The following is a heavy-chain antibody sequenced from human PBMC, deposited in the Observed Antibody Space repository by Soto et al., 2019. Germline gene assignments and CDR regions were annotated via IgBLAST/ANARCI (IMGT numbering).Heavy chain of an antibody. D-gene: IGHD1-26*01. CDR3: ARGRGSYYGYYYYYGMDV. CDR1: GYTFTSYY. Sequence: QVQLVQSGAEVKKPGASVKVSCKASGYTFTSYYMHWVRQAPGQGLGWRGIITPSGGSTGYAQKFQGRVTMTRDTSTSTVYMELSSLRSEDTAVYYCARGRGSYYGYYYYYGMDVWGQGTTVTVSS. CDR2: ITPSGGST. V-gene: IGHV1-46*01. J-gene: IGHJ6*02.